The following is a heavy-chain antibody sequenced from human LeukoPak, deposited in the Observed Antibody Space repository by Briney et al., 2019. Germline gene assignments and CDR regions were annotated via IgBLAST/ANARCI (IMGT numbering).Heavy chain of an antibody. V-gene: IGHV4-34*01. Sequence: SETLSLTCAVYGGSFSGYYWSWIRQPPGKGLEWIGEINHSGSTNYNPSLKSRVTISVGTSKNQFSLKLSSVTAADTAVYYCARHTVVPAAVDYWGQGTLVTVSS. J-gene: IGHJ4*02. CDR1: GGSFSGYY. CDR3: ARHTVVPAAVDY. D-gene: IGHD2-2*01. CDR2: INHSGST.